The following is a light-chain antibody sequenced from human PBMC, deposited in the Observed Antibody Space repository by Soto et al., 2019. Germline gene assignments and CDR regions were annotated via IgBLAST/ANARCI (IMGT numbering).Light chain of an antibody. CDR3: QQRSDWPST. V-gene: IGKV3-11*01. CDR2: DAS. CDR1: QSVSRY. Sequence: EIVLTQSPATLSLYPGERATLSCRASQSVSRYLTWYQQKPGQAPRLLIYDASNRATGIPARFSGSGSGTDFTLTISSLEPEDFALYYCQQRSDWPSTFGGGTKVQFK. J-gene: IGKJ4*01.